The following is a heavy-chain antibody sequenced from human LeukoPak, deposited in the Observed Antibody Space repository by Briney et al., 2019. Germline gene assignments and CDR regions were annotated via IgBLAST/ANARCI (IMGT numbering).Heavy chain of an antibody. V-gene: IGHV3-7*01. CDR2: IKEDGSEK. J-gene: IGHJ4*02. Sequence: GGHLRLSCAASGFTFSSYWMSWVRQAPGKGLEWVANIKEDGSEKNYVDSVKGRFTISSDNAKNSLYLQMNSLRAEDTALYYCARDSADNLDWGQGTLVTVSS. CDR1: GFTFSSYW. D-gene: IGHD3-9*01. CDR3: ARDSADNLD.